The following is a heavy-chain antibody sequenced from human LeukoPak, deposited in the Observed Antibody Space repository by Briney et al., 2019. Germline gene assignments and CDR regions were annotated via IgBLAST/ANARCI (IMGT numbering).Heavy chain of an antibody. CDR1: GYTFTSYY. CDR2: INPGGGST. Sequence: ASVKVSCKASGYTFTSYYIHWVRQDPGQGLEWMGKINPGGGSTSYAQNFQGRVTVTRDTSTTTVHMELRGLRSEDTAVYYCARDCSTTNCSDVYWGQGTLVTVSS. J-gene: IGHJ4*02. D-gene: IGHD2-2*01. CDR3: ARDCSTTNCSDVY. V-gene: IGHV1-46*01.